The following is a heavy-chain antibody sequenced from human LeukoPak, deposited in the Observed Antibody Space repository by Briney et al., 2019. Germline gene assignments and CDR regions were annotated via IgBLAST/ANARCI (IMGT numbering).Heavy chain of an antibody. CDR3: ARAHKRYYYYYMDV. CDR1: GGSFSGYY. J-gene: IGHJ6*03. V-gene: IGHV4-34*01. Sequence: SETLSLTCAVYGGSFSGYYWSWIRQPPGKGLEWIGEINYSGSTNYNPSLKSRVTISVDTSKSQFSLKLSSVTAADTAVYYCARAHKRYYYYYMDVWGKGTTVTVSS. CDR2: INYSGST. D-gene: IGHD5-24*01.